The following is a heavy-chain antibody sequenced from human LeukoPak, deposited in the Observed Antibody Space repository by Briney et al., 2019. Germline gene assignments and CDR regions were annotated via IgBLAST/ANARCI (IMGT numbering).Heavy chain of an antibody. CDR2: IKSKTDGGTT. D-gene: IGHD3-10*01. Sequence: GGSLRLSCAASGFTFSNAWMSWVRQAPGKGLEWVGRIKSKTDGGTTDYAAPVKGRFTISRDDSKNTLYLQMNSLKTEDTAVYYCTTEVTMVRGVIDYWGQGTLVTVSS. J-gene: IGHJ4*02. V-gene: IGHV3-15*01. CDR1: GFTFSNAW. CDR3: TTEVTMVRGVIDY.